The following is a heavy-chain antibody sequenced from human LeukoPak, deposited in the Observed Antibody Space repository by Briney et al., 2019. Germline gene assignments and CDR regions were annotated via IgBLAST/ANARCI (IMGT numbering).Heavy chain of an antibody. J-gene: IGHJ4*02. CDR3: AKEESSSYYSSFDY. D-gene: IGHD3-22*01. CDR2: ISGSGGST. Sequence: GGSLRLSCAASGFTFSSYGMSWVRQAPGKGLEWVSGISGSGGSTYCADSVKGRFTISRDNSRNTLYLKMNSLRAEDTAVYYCAKEESSSYYSSFDYWGQGTLVTVSS. CDR1: GFTFSSYG. V-gene: IGHV3-23*01.